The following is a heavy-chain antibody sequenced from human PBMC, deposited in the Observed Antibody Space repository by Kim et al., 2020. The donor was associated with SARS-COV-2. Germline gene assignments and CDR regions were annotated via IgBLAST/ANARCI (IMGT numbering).Heavy chain of an antibody. CDR3: ATGGIQVPHAFDI. V-gene: IGHV1-24*01. Sequence: ASVKVSCKVSGYTLTELSMHWVRQAPGKGLEWMGGFDPEDGETIYAQKFQGRVTMTEDTSTDTAYMELSSLRSEDTAVYYCATGGIQVPHAFDIWGQVTMVTVSS. CDR2: FDPEDGET. CDR1: GYTLTELS. J-gene: IGHJ3*02. D-gene: IGHD2-2*01.